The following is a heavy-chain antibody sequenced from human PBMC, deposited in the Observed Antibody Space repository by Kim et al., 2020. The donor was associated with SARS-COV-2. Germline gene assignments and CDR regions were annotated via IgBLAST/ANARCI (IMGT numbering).Heavy chain of an antibody. CDR2: IKQDGSEK. D-gene: IGHD1-26*01. CDR3: ASLYSGSYMGFDY. Sequence: GGSLRLSCAASGFTFSSYWMSWVRQAPGKGLEWVANIKQDGSEKYYVDSVKGRFTISRDNAKNSLYLQMNSLRAEDTAVYYCASLYSGSYMGFDYWGQGTLVTVSS. CDR1: GFTFSSYW. V-gene: IGHV3-7*01. J-gene: IGHJ4*02.